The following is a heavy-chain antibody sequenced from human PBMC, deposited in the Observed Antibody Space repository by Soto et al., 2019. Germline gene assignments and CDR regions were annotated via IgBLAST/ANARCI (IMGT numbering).Heavy chain of an antibody. D-gene: IGHD3-10*01. CDR3: ARTGFYYYGSGSPVAVDY. CDR1: GYTFTSYG. V-gene: IGHV1-18*01. CDR2: ISAYNGNT. Sequence: QVQLVQSGAEVKKPGASVKVSCKASGYTFTSYGISWVRQAPGQGLEWMGWISAYNGNTNYAQKLQGRVTMTTDTSTSTAYMELRSLRSDDTAMYYCARTGFYYYGSGSPVAVDYWGQGTLVTVSS. J-gene: IGHJ4*02.